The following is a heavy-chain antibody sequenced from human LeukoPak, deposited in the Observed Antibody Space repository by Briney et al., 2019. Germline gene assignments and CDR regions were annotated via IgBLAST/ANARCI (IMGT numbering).Heavy chain of an antibody. J-gene: IGHJ5*02. CDR2: INHSGST. Sequence: PSETLSLTCAVYGGSFSGYYWSWIRQPPGKGLEWIGEINHSGSTNYNPSLKSRVTISVDTSKNQFSLKLSSVTAADTAVYYCARGVRRVVVAVKLDPWGQGTLVTVSS. V-gene: IGHV4-34*01. CDR3: ARGVRRVVVAVKLDP. CDR1: GGSFSGYY. D-gene: IGHD2-15*01.